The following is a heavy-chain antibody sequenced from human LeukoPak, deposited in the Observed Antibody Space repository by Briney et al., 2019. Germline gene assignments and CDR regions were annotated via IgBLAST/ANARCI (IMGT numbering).Heavy chain of an antibody. V-gene: IGHV1-69*13. CDR3: ARTTYYYDSSGYYQIFDY. D-gene: IGHD3-22*01. CDR1: GGTFSSYA. Sequence: ASVKVSCKASGGTFSSYAISWVRQAPGQGLEWMGGIIPTFGTANYAQKFQGRVTITADESTSAAYMELSSLRSEDTAVYYCARTTYYYDSSGYYQIFDYWGQGTLVTVSS. CDR2: IIPTFGTA. J-gene: IGHJ4*02.